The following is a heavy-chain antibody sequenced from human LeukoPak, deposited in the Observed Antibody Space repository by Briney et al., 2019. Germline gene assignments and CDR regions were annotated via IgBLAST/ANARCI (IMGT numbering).Heavy chain of an antibody. J-gene: IGHJ4*02. Sequence: PGGSLRLSCAASGFTFSSYAMSWVRQAPGKGLEWVSVISGSGVNTYYADSVKGRFTISRDNSKTTLYLQMNSLRAEDTAVYYCVKHSAPVLAAARFDYWGQGTLVTVSS. CDR1: GFTFSSYA. CDR2: ISGSGVNT. D-gene: IGHD2-2*01. CDR3: VKHSAPVLAAARFDY. V-gene: IGHV3-23*01.